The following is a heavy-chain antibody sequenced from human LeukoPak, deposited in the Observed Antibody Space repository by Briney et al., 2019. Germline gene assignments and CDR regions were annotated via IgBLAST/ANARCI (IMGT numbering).Heavy chain of an antibody. CDR3: VRDLGSSGWYDTFDT. CDR2: ISSSGSDK. J-gene: IGHJ3*02. Sequence: GGSLRLSCAASGFSFSDHEMNWVRQAPGKGLEWVSYISSSGSDKYYPDSVKGRFTISRGNAKNTLYLQMNSLRVEDTAMYFCVRDLGSSGWYDTFDTWGQGTMVTVSS. D-gene: IGHD6-19*01. CDR1: GFSFSDHE. V-gene: IGHV3-48*03.